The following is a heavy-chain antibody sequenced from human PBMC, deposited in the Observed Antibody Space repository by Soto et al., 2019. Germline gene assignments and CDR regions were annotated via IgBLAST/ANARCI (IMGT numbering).Heavy chain of an antibody. CDR1: GFTFSNYG. D-gene: IGHD6-13*01. CDR3: ARYSSTTNYYYGMDV. CDR2: ISNDGSNE. Sequence: QVQLVDSGGGVVQPGRSLRLSCAASGFTFSNYGMHWVRQAPGKGLEWLAVISNDGSNENYADSVKGRFTISRDNSKNMVYLQTNSLRAEDRAVYYCARYSSTTNYYYGMDVWGQGTTVNVSS. V-gene: IGHV3-30*03. J-gene: IGHJ6*02.